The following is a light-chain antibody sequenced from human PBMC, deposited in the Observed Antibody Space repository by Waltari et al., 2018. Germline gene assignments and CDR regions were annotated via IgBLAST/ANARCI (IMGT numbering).Light chain of an antibody. V-gene: IGLV2-14*01. CDR3: SSYTSSATYV. CDR1: TSDVGGYNF. Sequence: QSALTQPASVSGSPGQSITISCTGTTSDVGGYNFVSWYQQHPGIAPKLMIYDVHKRPSGVANRFAGSKACNTASLTISGLQAEDEADYYCSSYTSSATYVVGAGTKVTVL. J-gene: IGLJ1*01. CDR2: DVH.